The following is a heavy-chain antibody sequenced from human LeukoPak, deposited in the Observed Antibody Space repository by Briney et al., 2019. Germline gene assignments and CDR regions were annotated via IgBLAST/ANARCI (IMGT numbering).Heavy chain of an antibody. J-gene: IGHJ4*02. Sequence: SETLSLTCTVSGGSISSHYWSWIRQPPGKGLEWIGYIYYSGSTNYNPSLKSRVTISVDTSRNQFSLKLSSVTAADTAVYYCARNRYYFDYWGQGTLVTVSS. CDR2: IYYSGST. V-gene: IGHV4-59*11. D-gene: IGHD1-14*01. CDR1: GGSISSHY. CDR3: ARNRYYFDY.